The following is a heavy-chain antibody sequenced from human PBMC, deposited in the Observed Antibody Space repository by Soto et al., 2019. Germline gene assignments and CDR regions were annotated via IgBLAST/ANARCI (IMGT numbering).Heavy chain of an antibody. J-gene: IGHJ6*03. CDR1: GGSFSGYY. Sequence: SETLSLTCAVYGGSFSGYYWSWIRQPPGKGLEWIGEINHSGSTNYNPSLKSRVTISVDTSKNQFSLKLSSVTAADTAVYYCASQFGETVTTRNYYYYYMDVWGKGTTVTVSS. V-gene: IGHV4-34*01. CDR3: ASQFGETVTTRNYYYYYMDV. D-gene: IGHD4-17*01. CDR2: INHSGST.